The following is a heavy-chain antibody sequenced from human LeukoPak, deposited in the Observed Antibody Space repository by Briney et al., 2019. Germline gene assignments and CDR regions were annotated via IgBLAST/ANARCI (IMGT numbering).Heavy chain of an antibody. CDR2: IYYSGST. Sequence: SETLSLTCTVSGGSISSSSYYWGWIRQPPGRGLEWIGSIYYSGSTYYNPSLKSRVTISVDTSKNQFSLKLSSVTAVDTAVYYCARHPSGSGIEPFDIWGQGTMVTVSS. D-gene: IGHD3-10*01. V-gene: IGHV4-39*01. CDR1: GGSISSSSYY. J-gene: IGHJ3*02. CDR3: ARHPSGSGIEPFDI.